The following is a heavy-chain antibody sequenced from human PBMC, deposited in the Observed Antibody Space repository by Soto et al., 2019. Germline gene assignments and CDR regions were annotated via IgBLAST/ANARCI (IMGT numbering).Heavy chain of an antibody. CDR3: ARDPQQRLADSYYYGMDV. CDR2: ISGLSSFI. D-gene: IGHD6-25*01. CDR1: GFTFSRYG. J-gene: IGHJ6*02. V-gene: IGHV3-21*02. Sequence: EVQLVESGGGLVKPGGSLRLSCAASGFTFSRYGMNWVRQAPGKGLELVSSISGLSSFIYYADSVKGRFTVSRDNAKNSLFVQRNSLTAEDTAVYYCARDPQQRLADSYYYGMDVWGQGTTVIVSS.